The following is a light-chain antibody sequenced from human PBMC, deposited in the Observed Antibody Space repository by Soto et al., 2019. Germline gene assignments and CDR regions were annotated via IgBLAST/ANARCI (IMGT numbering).Light chain of an antibody. CDR3: QQLNTLPFT. V-gene: IGKV1-5*03. J-gene: IGKJ5*01. CDR2: KAS. Sequence: DIQMTQSPSSLSASVGDRVTITCLASQSITSWLAWYQQKPGKAPKLLIHKASSLESGVPSRFSGSGSGTEFTLTISGLLPEDFATYHCQQLNTLPFTFGQGTRLEIK. CDR1: QSITSW.